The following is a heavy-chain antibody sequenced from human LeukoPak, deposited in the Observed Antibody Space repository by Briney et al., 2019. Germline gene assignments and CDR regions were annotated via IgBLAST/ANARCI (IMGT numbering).Heavy chain of an antibody. D-gene: IGHD1-26*01. CDR2: IRSKGYEGPT. CDR3: TRSESGTYKGGFDF. V-gene: IGHV3-49*03. J-gene: IGHJ4*02. CDR1: GFTFADYS. Sequence: GGSLRLSCIASGFTFADYSMTWFRQAPGKGLEWVGLIRSKGYEGPTEYAASVKGRFTISRDDSKSIAYLQMNSLKTEDTAVYYCTRSESGTYKGGFDFWGQGTLVTVSS.